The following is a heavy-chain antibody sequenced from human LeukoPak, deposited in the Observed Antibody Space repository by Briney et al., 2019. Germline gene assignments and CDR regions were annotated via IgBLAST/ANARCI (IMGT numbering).Heavy chain of an antibody. CDR2: ISSSSSYI. J-gene: IGHJ6*02. Sequence: GGSLRLSCAASGFTFSSYSMNWVRQAPGKGLEWVSSISSSSSYIYYADSVKGRFTISRDNAKNSLYLQMNSLRAEDTAVYYCARDPSRAATIAYYYYYYGMDVWGQGTTVTVSS. CDR1: GFTFSSYS. V-gene: IGHV3-21*01. CDR3: ARDPSRAATIAYYYYYYGMDV. D-gene: IGHD5-12*01.